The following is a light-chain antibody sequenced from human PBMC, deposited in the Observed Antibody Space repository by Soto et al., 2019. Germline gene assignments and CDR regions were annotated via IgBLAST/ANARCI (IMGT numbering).Light chain of an antibody. CDR3: QQYGLSPRT. V-gene: IGKV3-20*01. CDR2: GAS. CDR1: QSVSNKY. J-gene: IGKJ1*01. Sequence: EIVLTQSPGTLSLSPGERVTLSCRASQSVSNKYVAWYQQKPGQAPRVLIYGASSRATGIPDRFSGSGSGTDFTLTISRLEPEDFAVYYCQQYGLSPRTFGQGTKVDIK.